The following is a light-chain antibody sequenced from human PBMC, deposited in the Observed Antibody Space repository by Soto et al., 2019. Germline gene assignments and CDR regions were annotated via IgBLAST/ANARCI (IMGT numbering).Light chain of an antibody. CDR3: QQYNSYTWT. CDR1: QSISSW. CDR2: DAS. V-gene: IGKV1-5*01. Sequence: DIRMTQSPSTLSASVGDRVTITCRASQSISSWLAWYQQKPGKAPKLLIYDASSLESGVPSRFSGSGSGTEFTLTISSLQHNDFATFFCQQYNSYTWTFGQGTKVEIK. J-gene: IGKJ1*01.